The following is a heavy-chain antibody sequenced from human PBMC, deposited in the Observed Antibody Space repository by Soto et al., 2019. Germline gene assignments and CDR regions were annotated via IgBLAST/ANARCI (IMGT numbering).Heavy chain of an antibody. Sequence: GGSLRLSCAASGFTFSSYGMHWVRQAPGKGLEWVAVIWYDGSNKYYADSVKGRFTISRDNSKNTLYLQMNSLRAEDTAVYYCARDGDYSYGSIDYWGQGTLVTVSS. CDR1: GFTFSSYG. J-gene: IGHJ4*02. D-gene: IGHD5-18*01. V-gene: IGHV3-33*01. CDR3: ARDGDYSYGSIDY. CDR2: IWYDGSNK.